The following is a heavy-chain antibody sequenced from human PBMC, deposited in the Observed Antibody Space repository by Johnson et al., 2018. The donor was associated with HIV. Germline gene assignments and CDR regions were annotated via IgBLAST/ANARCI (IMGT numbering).Heavy chain of an antibody. CDR2: ISGSGGRT. D-gene: IGHD4-23*01. Sequence: VQLVESGGGLVKPGGSLRLSCAASGFTFSDYYMSWIRQAPGKGLEWVSGISGSGGRTFYADSVKGRSTISRDNSKSTLCLHRYRLRTEDTAVYYCAKSPGKDYGGNSGAFDIWGQGTMVTVSS. V-gene: IGHV3-23*04. J-gene: IGHJ3*02. CDR1: GFTFSDYY. CDR3: AKSPGKDYGGNSGAFDI.